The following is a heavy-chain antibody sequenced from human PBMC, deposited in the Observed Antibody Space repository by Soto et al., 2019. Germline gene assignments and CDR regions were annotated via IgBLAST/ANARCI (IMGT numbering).Heavy chain of an antibody. CDR3: ARGLAAGDY. D-gene: IGHD6-13*01. CDR1: GYTFTNYY. J-gene: IGHJ4*02. CDR2: INPNGGST. Sequence: QVQLVQSGAAVKNPGASVKVSCKASGYTFTNYYIHWVRQAPGQGLEWMAIINPNGGSTNYAQKFQGRVTQARDTFTSTVYMELSSLRSEDTAIYYCARGLAAGDYWGQGTLVTVSS. V-gene: IGHV1-46*01.